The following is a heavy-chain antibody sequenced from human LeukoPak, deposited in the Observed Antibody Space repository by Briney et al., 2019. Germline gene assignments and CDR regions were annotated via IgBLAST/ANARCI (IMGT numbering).Heavy chain of an antibody. J-gene: IGHJ4*02. V-gene: IGHV1-2*02. Sequence: GASVKVSCKASGYTFTGYYMHWVQQAPGQGLEWMGWINPNSGGTNYAQKFQGRVTMTRDTSISTAYMELSRLRSDDTAVYYCARGHDYGDYEGSDYWGQGTLVTVSS. CDR1: GYTFTGYY. CDR3: ARGHDYGDYEGSDY. CDR2: INPNSGGT. D-gene: IGHD4-17*01.